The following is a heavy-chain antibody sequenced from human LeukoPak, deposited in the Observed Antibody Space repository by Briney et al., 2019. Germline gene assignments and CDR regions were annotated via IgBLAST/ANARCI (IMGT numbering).Heavy chain of an antibody. CDR1: GGSFIGYY. J-gene: IGHJ6*03. CDR3: ARGGPPGYYYDYYMDV. V-gene: IGHV4-59*01. Sequence: SETLSLTCAVYGGSFIGYYWSWIRQTPGKGLEGIGYIYYSGSTSFNPSLKSRVTISVDTSKNQSSLTISSVTAADTGVYFCARGGPPGYYYDYYMDVWGKGTTVTISS. CDR2: IYYSGST.